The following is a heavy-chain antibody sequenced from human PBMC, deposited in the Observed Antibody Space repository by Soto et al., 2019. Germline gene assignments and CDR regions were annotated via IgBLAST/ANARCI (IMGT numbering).Heavy chain of an antibody. CDR1: GFTYSNYA. J-gene: IGHJ4*02. V-gene: IGHV3-23*01. CDR3: AKGPGTGYSQY. Sequence: GGSLRLSCAASGFTYSNYAMNWVRQAPEKGLEWVSAISGSGGSTYYADSVKGRFTISRDNSKNTLYLQMNSLRAEDTAVYYCAKGPGTGYSQYWGQGTLVTVSS. D-gene: IGHD6-13*01. CDR2: ISGSGGST.